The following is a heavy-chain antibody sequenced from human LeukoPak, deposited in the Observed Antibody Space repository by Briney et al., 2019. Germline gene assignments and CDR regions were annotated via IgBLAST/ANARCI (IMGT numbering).Heavy chain of an antibody. D-gene: IGHD1-1*01. CDR3: TAENGGRDFGY. V-gene: IGHV3-30-3*01. CDR1: GFTFSSHA. CDR2: ISFDGSHQ. J-gene: IGHJ4*02. Sequence: GGSLRLSCAASGFTFSSHAMHWVRQAPGKGLEWVALISFDGSHQDYVDPVKGRFTITRDNSKDTLYLQINSLRGDDTAVYYGTAENGGRDFGYWGQGTLVTVSS.